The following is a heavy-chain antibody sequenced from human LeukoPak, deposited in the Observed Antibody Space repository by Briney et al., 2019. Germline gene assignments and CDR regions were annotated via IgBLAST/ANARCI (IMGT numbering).Heavy chain of an antibody. CDR3: ARPYSYGFDY. D-gene: IGHD5-18*01. V-gene: IGHV3-23*01. CDR1: GFNFANHA. CDR2: ISGGGDIT. Sequence: PGGSLRLSCAASGFNFANHAMSWVRQTPGKGLEWVSAISGGGDITYYADSVKGRFTISRDNSKDTLFLQMHSLRPGDTAVYYCARPYSYGFDYWGQGTLVTVSS. J-gene: IGHJ4*02.